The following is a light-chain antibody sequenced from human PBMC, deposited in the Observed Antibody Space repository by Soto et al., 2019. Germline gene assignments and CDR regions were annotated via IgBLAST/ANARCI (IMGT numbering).Light chain of an antibody. CDR2: KIS. J-gene: IGKJ3*01. Sequence: DVVMTQSPLSLSVTLGQPASISCRSSQGLVFSDGNIYLSWFQQRPGQSPRRLIHKISNRDSGVPDRFRGSGSGTDFTLRISRVEAEDVGVYYCMQSTHWPPAFGPGTKVDIK. CDR1: QGLVFSDGNIY. CDR3: MQSTHWPPA. V-gene: IGKV2-30*01.